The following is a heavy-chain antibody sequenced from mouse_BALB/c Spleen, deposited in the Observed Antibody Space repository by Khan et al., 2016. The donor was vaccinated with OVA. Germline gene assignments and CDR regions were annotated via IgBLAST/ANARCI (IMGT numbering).Heavy chain of an antibody. CDR1: GYTFTSYV. CDR3: AKNYRYDVYFDY. J-gene: IGHJ2*01. Sequence: VQLQQSGPELVKPGASVRMSCKASGYTFTSYVMHWVKQKPGQGLEWIGYIYPYNDDTKYNEKFNGKATLTSDKSSSTAYMELSSLTSEDSAVYYCAKNYRYDVYFDYWGQGTTLTVSS. CDR2: IYPYNDDT. V-gene: IGHV1S136*01. D-gene: IGHD2-14*01.